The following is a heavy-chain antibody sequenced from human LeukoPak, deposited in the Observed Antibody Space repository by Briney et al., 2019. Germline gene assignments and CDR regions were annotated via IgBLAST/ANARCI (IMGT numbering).Heavy chain of an antibody. CDR1: GGSFSGYY. V-gene: IGHV4-34*01. Sequence: TSETLSLTCAVYGGSFSGYYWSWIRQPPGKGLEWIGEINHSGSTNYNPSLKSRVTISVDTSKNQFSLKLSSVTAADTAVYYCARGGLYYDFWSGYRERAFDIWGQGTMVTVSS. D-gene: IGHD3-3*01. J-gene: IGHJ3*02. CDR2: INHSGST. CDR3: ARGGLYYDFWSGYRERAFDI.